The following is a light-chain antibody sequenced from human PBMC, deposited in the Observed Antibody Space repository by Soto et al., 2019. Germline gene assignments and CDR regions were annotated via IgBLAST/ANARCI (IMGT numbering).Light chain of an antibody. Sequence: QSVLTHPPSASGGVGQSVTISCTGTSSDVGDYNFVSWYQQHPGKAPKLMIYEVTKRPSGVPDRFSGSKSGNTASLTVFGLQPKDEADYYCTSYAGSNTFCVFGTGTKVTVL. CDR1: SSDVGDYNF. CDR2: EVT. J-gene: IGLJ1*01. CDR3: TSYAGSNTFCV. V-gene: IGLV2-8*01.